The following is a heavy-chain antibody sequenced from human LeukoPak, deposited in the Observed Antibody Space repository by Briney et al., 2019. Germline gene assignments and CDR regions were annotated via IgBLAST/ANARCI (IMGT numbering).Heavy chain of an antibody. CDR2: INHSGST. D-gene: IGHD3-22*01. Sequence: SETLSLTCAVYGGSFRGSYWSWIRKPPGKGLEWIGEINHSGSTYYNPSLKSRVTISVDSSKNQFSLKLTSVTAADTAVYYCATLGEYYDSSGYYYNWGQGTLVTVSS. CDR1: GGSFRGSY. J-gene: IGHJ4*02. CDR3: ATLGEYYDSSGYYYN. V-gene: IGHV4-34*01.